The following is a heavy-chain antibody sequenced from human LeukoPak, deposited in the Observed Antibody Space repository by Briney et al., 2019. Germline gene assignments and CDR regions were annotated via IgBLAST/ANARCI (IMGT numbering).Heavy chain of an antibody. Sequence: GGSLRLSCAASGFTFSSYAMHWVRQAPGKGLEWVAVISYDGSNKYYADSVKGRFTISRDNSKNTLYLQMNSLRAEDTAVYYCARENVIAVAGTVFDYWGQGTLVTVSS. CDR2: ISYDGSNK. CDR3: ARENVIAVAGTVFDY. D-gene: IGHD6-19*01. CDR1: GFTFSSYA. J-gene: IGHJ4*02. V-gene: IGHV3-30-3*01.